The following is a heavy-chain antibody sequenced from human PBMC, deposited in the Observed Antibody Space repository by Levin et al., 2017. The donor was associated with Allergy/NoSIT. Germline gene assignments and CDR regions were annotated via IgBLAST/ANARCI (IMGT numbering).Heavy chain of an antibody. Sequence: PSETLSLTCTVSGGSISSSGYYWGWIRQPPGKGLEWIGSIYYSGSTYYNPSLKSRVTISVDTSKNQFSLKLSSVTAADTAVYYCARLGSYYYDSSGYHRYFFDYWGQGTLVTVSS. J-gene: IGHJ4*02. V-gene: IGHV4-39*01. CDR1: GGSISSSGYY. CDR2: IYYSGST. CDR3: ARLGSYYYDSSGYHRYFFDY. D-gene: IGHD3-22*01.